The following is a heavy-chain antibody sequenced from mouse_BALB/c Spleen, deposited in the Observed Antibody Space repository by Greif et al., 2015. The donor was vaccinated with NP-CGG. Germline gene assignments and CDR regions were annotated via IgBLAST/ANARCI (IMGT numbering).Heavy chain of an antibody. V-gene: IGHV2-9-2*01. Sequence: LVESGPGLVAPSQSLSITCTVSGFSLTSYDISWIRQPPGKGLEWLGVIWTGGGTNYNSAFMSRLSISKDNSKSQVFLKMNSLQTDDTAIYYCVRAYYGNPFAYWGQGTLVTVSA. CDR2: IWTGGGT. CDR1: GFSLTSYD. J-gene: IGHJ3*01. D-gene: IGHD2-10*01. CDR3: VRAYYGNPFAY.